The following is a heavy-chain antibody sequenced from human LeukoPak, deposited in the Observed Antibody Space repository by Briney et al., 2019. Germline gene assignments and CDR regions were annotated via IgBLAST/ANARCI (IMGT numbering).Heavy chain of an antibody. Sequence: GGSLRLSCAASGFTFSNAWMSWVRQAPGKGLEWVGRIKSKTDGGTTDYAAPVKGRFTISRDDSKNTLYLQMNSLKTEDTAVYSCTMVRGFIREKYYFDFWGQGTLVTVSS. D-gene: IGHD3-10*01. J-gene: IGHJ4*02. CDR3: TMVRGFIREKYYFDF. CDR2: IKSKTDGGTT. V-gene: IGHV3-15*01. CDR1: GFTFSNAW.